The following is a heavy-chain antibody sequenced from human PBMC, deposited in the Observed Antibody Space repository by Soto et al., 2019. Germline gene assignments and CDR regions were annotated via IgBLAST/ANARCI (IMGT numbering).Heavy chain of an antibody. J-gene: IGHJ4*02. CDR1: GGSISSSSYY. Sequence: ESLALACAVSGGSISSSSYYGGWIRQPPGRGLEWIGSIYYTGNTYYNPSLKSRVSISVDTSKNQFSLKLSSVTAADTAVYYCERKSMVRGIIGYFDSWGQGILVTVYS. D-gene: IGHD3-10*01. CDR3: ERKSMVRGIIGYFDS. CDR2: IYYTGNT. V-gene: IGHV4-39*01.